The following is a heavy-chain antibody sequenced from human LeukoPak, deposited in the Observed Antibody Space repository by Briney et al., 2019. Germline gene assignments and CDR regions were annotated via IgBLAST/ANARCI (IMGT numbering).Heavy chain of an antibody. CDR3: AGTYYYDSSGYLGTYHAFEI. V-gene: IGHV4-39*01. CDR1: GGSISSSSYY. J-gene: IGHJ3*02. CDR2: IYYSGST. Sequence: SETLSLTCTVSGGSISSSSYYWGWIRQPPGKGMAWIGSIYYSGSTYYNPSLKSRVTISVDTSKNQFSLKLSSVTAADTAVYYGAGTYYYDSSGYLGTYHAFEIWGQGTMVTVSS. D-gene: IGHD3-22*01.